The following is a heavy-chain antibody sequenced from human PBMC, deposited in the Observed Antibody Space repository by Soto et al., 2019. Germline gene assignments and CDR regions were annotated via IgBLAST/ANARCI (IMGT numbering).Heavy chain of an antibody. CDR2: IYKSATT. V-gene: IGHV4-30-4*01. D-gene: IGHD2-15*01. Sequence: SETLSLTCSVSGDSISTVDYLWAWIRRPPGQALEYIGYIYKSATTYYNPSFESRVAISLDTSKSQFSLNVTSVTAADTAVYFCARGRYCLTGRCFPNWFDSWGQGTLVTVSS. J-gene: IGHJ5*01. CDR3: ARGRYCLTGRCFPNWFDS. CDR1: GDSISTVDYL.